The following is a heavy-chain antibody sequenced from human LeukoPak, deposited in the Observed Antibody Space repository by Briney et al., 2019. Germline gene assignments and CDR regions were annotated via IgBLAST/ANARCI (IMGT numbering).Heavy chain of an antibody. CDR3: ARHCGGGSCYSFDP. V-gene: IGHV1-18*01. CDR1: GYTFTSYG. D-gene: IGHD2-15*01. Sequence: ASVKVTCKASGYTFTSYGISWVRQAPGQGLEWKGWISAYSVNTNYVQKLQGRITITTDTSTSTAYMELRSLRSDDTAVYYCARHCGGGSCYSFDPWGQGTLVTVSS. J-gene: IGHJ5*02. CDR2: ISAYSVNT.